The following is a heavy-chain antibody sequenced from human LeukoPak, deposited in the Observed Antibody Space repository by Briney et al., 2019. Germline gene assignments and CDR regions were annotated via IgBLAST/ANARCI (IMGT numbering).Heavy chain of an antibody. D-gene: IGHD1-1*01. CDR2: IYYSGST. CDR3: ARYDDETSFDY. CDR1: GGSISSHY. V-gene: IGHV4-59*11. Sequence: SETLSLTCTVSGGSISSHYWSWIRQPPGEGLEWIGYIYYSGSTNYNPSLKSRVTISVDTSKNQFSLKLSSVTAADTAVYYCARYDDETSFDYWGQGTLVTVSS. J-gene: IGHJ4*02.